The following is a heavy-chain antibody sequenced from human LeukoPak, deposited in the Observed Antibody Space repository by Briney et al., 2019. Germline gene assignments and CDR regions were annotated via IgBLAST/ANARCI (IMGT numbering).Heavy chain of an antibody. CDR2: ISGSGAST. CDR1: GFTFSSYA. Sequence: GGSLRLSCAASGFTFSSYAMSWVRQAPGKGLQWVSAISGSGASTYYADSVKGRFTISRDNSKNTLYLQMNSLRAEDTAVYYCARPPFSSSWHYFDYWGQGTLVTVSS. J-gene: IGHJ4*02. CDR3: ARPPFSSSWHYFDY. D-gene: IGHD6-13*01. V-gene: IGHV3-23*01.